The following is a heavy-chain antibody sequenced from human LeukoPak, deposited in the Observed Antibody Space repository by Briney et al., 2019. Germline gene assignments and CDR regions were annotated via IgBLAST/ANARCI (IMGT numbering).Heavy chain of an antibody. CDR3: ARNRRYSSGWFDWFDP. CDR2: IYYSGST. CDR1: GGSISSSSYY. J-gene: IGHJ5*02. V-gene: IGHV4-39*01. Sequence: KPSETLSLTCTVSGGSISSSSYYWGWIRQPPGKGLEWIGSIYYSGSTYYNPSLKSRVTISVDTSKNQFSLKLSSVTAADTAVYYCARNRRYSSGWFDWFDPWGQGTLVTVSS. D-gene: IGHD6-19*01.